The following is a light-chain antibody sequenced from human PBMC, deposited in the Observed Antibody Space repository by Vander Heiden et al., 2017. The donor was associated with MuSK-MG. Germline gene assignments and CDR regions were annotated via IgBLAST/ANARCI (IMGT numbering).Light chain of an antibody. CDR1: ERVSSTY. J-gene: IGKJ4*01. CDR3: RRFGRSPLT. Sequence: EFVLTQSPGILSLSPGERATLSCRASERVSSTYLAWYQQKPGQSPRLLMSGASSRATGTPDRFSGSGSGTDFTLTISGLEPEDFAVYYCRRFGRSPLTFGGGTKLERK. V-gene: IGKV3-20*01. CDR2: GAS.